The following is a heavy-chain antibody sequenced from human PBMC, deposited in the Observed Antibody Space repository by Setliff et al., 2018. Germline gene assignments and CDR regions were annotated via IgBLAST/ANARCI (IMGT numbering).Heavy chain of an antibody. D-gene: IGHD1-7*01. J-gene: IGHJ4*02. CDR2: INHSGST. CDR1: GGSFSGYY. V-gene: IGHV4-34*01. CDR3: ACLTGTNDY. Sequence: SETLSLTCAVYGGSFSGYYWSWIRQPPGKGLEWIGEINHSGSTNYNPSLKSRVTMPIDTSKNQFSLKLSSVTAADTAVYYCACLTGTNDYWGQGTLVTVSS.